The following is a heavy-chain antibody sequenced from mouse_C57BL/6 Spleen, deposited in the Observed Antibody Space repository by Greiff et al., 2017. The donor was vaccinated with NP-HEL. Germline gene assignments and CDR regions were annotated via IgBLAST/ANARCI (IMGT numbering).Heavy chain of an antibody. J-gene: IGHJ4*01. CDR1: GFTFSNYW. V-gene: IGHV6-3*01. CDR2: IRLKSDNYAT. D-gene: IGHD1-1*01. CDR3: TGRYYGLSMYY. Sequence: EVKLMESGGGLVQPGGSMKLSCVASGFTFSNYWMNWVRQSPEKGLEWVAQIRLKSDNYATHYAESVKGRFTISRDDSKSSVYLQMNNLRAEDTGIYYCTGRYYGLSMYYWGQGTSVTVSS.